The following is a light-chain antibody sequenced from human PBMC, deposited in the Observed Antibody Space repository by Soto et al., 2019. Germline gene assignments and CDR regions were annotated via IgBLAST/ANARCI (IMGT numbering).Light chain of an antibody. J-gene: IGKJ1*01. CDR2: DAS. V-gene: IGKV1-5*01. CDR1: QSIIRW. CDR3: QQYNGIPPWT. Sequence: DIQMTQSPSTLSASVRDRVTITCRASQSIIRWLAWYQQKPGKAPNLLIYDASTLESGVPSRFSASGSGTEFTLTISGLQPDDFATYYCQQYNGIPPWTFGQGTKVEIK.